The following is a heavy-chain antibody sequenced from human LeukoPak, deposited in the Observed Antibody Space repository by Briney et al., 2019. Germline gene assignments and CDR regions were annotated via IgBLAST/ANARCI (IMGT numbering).Heavy chain of an antibody. D-gene: IGHD3-22*01. CDR3: ARHVNYYDSSGYYSPYYYYYMDV. Sequence: PSETLSLTCTVSGGSISSYYWSWIRQPPGKGLEWIGYIYTSGSTNHNPSLKSRVTISIDTSKNQFSLKLSSVTAADTAVYYCARHVNYYDSSGYYSPYYYYYMDVWGKGTTVTVSS. CDR2: IYTSGST. V-gene: IGHV4-4*09. J-gene: IGHJ6*03. CDR1: GGSISSYY.